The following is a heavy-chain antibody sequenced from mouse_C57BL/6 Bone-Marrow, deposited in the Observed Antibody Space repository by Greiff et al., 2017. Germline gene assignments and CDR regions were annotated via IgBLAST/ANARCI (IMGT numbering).Heavy chain of an antibody. Sequence: EVQLQQSGPELVKPGASVKISCKASGYTFTDYYMNWVKQSHGKSLEWIGDINPNNGGTSYNQKFTGKATLTVDKSSITAYMERRSLTSEDSAVYYCARGYYYDGYAMDYWGQGTSVTVSS. CDR1: GYTFTDYY. D-gene: IGHD1-1*01. V-gene: IGHV1-26*01. CDR2: INPNNGGT. J-gene: IGHJ4*01. CDR3: ARGYYYDGYAMDY.